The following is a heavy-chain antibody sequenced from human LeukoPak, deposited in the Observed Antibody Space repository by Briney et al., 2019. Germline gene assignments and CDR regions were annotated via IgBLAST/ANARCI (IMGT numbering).Heavy chain of an antibody. CDR2: INPDDRAK. J-gene: IGHJ4*02. V-gene: IGHV3-7*01. D-gene: IGHD5-18*01. Sequence: GGSLRLSCAASGFTFDNSWMNWVRQAPRKGLKLVASINPDDRAKYYVDSVRGRFTISRDNAKNSLYLQMSSLRAEDTAAYYCARDRAYSSFDHWGQGTLVTVSS. CDR1: GFTFDNSW. CDR3: ARDRAYSSFDH.